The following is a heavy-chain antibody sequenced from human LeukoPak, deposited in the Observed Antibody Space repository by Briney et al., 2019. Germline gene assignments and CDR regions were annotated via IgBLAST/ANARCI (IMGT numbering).Heavy chain of an antibody. J-gene: IGHJ4*02. Sequence: GGPLRLSFEAPGLTFSAYYMTWIRQAPGKGLEWISYISSSGSTIYYADSLKGRFAVSRDNAKNTLFLQMHTLRVDDTAVYYCARGGGAGYWGQGTLVTVSS. D-gene: IGHD6-19*01. CDR1: GLTFSAYY. V-gene: IGHV3-11*04. CDR3: ARGGGAGY. CDR2: ISSSGSTI.